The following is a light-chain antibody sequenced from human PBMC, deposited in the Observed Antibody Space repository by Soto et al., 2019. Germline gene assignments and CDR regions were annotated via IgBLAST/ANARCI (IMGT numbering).Light chain of an antibody. CDR3: QSYDSTLRV. Sequence: QSALTQPPSVSGAPGQRVTISCTGSSSNIGAGYDVHWYQQLPGTAPKLLIYGNSNRPSGVPDRFSGSKSGTSAALAITGLQAEAEADYYCQSYDSTLRVFGGGTKLTVL. CDR2: GNS. CDR1: SSNIGAGYD. V-gene: IGLV1-40*01. J-gene: IGLJ3*02.